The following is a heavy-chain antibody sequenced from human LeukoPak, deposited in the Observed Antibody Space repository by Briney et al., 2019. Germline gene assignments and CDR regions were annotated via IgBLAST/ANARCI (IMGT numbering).Heavy chain of an antibody. D-gene: IGHD2-2*01. J-gene: IGHJ4*02. CDR3: ARDYCSSTSCLFDY. CDR2: INPNSGDT. CDR1: GYTFTAYH. V-gene: IGHV1-2*06. Sequence: ASVRVSCKASGYTFTAYHMHWVRQAPGQGLEWMGRINPNSGDTNYAQKFQGRVTMTRDTSISTAYMELSRLRSDDTAVYYCARDYCSSTSCLFDYWGQGTLVSVSS.